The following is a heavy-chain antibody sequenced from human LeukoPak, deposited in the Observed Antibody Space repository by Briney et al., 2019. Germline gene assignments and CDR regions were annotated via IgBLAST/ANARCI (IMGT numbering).Heavy chain of an antibody. J-gene: IGHJ4*02. Sequence: SETLSLTCTVSGGSISSYYWSWIRQPPGKGLEWIGYIYYSGSTNYNPSLKSRVTISVDTSKNQFSLKLSSVTAADTAVYYCARWDNPYYFDYWGQGTLVTVSS. CDR1: GGSISSYY. V-gene: IGHV4-59*08. CDR3: ARWDNPYYFDY. D-gene: IGHD1/OR15-1a*01. CDR2: IYYSGST.